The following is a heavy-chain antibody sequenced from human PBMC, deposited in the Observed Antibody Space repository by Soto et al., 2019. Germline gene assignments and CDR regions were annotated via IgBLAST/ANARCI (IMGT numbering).Heavy chain of an antibody. CDR3: ARSGYSSGWYHWYFDF. CDR1: GYTFSTYT. J-gene: IGHJ2*01. V-gene: IGHV1-3*01. CDR2: SNGDNSHT. Sequence: GASVQVSCQASGYTFSTYTMHWVRQAPGQRLEWMGWSNGDNSHTKYSQKFQGRVTITRDTSASTVYMELSSLRSEDTAVYYCARSGYSSGWYHWYFDFWGRGTLVTVSS. D-gene: IGHD6-19*01.